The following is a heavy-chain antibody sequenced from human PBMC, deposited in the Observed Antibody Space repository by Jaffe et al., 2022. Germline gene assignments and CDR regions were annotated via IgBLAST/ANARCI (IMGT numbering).Heavy chain of an antibody. J-gene: IGHJ6*03. V-gene: IGHV3-21*01. Sequence: EVQLVESGGGLVKPGGSLRLSCAASGFTFSSYSMNWVRQAPGKGLEWVSSISSSSSYIYYADSVKGRFTISRDNAKNSLYLQMNSLRAEDTAVYYCARAQGPPSGQGYYYMDVWGKGTTVTVSS. CDR2: ISSSSSYI. CDR3: ARAQGPPSGQGYYYMDV. CDR1: GFTFSSYS.